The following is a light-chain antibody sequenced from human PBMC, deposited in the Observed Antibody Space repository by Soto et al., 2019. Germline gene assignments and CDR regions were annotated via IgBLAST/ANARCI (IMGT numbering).Light chain of an antibody. J-gene: IGKJ5*01. CDR1: QSVSSSY. Sequence: IVLTQSPGTLSLSPGERATLSFRASQSVSSSYLAWYQQKPGQAPRLLIYGASSRATGIPDRFSGSGSGTDFTLTISSLEPEDFAVYYCHQRSNWPPDTFGQGTRLEIK. CDR2: GAS. V-gene: IGKV3D-20*02. CDR3: HQRSNWPPDT.